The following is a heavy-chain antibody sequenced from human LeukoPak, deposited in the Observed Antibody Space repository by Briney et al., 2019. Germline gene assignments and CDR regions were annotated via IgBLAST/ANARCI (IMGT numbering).Heavy chain of an antibody. CDR1: GGSISSGGYY. J-gene: IGHJ4*02. CDR3: AREGKGDFPNPKGY. V-gene: IGHV4-30-2*01. D-gene: IGHD3-3*01. Sequence: SETLSLTCTVSGGSISSGGYYWSWIRQPPGKGLEWIGYIYHSGSTYYNPSLKSRVTISVDRSKNQFSLKLSSVTAADTAVYYCAREGKGDFPNPKGYWGQGTLVTVSS. CDR2: IYHSGST.